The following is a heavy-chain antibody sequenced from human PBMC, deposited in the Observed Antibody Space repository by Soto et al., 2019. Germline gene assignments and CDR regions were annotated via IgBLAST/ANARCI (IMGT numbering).Heavy chain of an antibody. D-gene: IGHD6-13*01. Sequence: PSENLSLTCTVSGGSISSGDYYWSWIRQPPGKGLEWIGYIYYSGSTYYSPSLKSRVTISVDTSKNQFSLKLSSVTAADTAVYYCARQYSSSWYYFDYWGQGTLVTVSS. J-gene: IGHJ4*02. CDR1: GGSISSGDYY. CDR2: IYYSGST. CDR3: ARQYSSSWYYFDY. V-gene: IGHV4-30-4*01.